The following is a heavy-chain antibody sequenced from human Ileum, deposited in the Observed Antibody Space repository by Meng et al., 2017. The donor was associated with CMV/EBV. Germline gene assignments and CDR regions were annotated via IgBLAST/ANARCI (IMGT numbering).Heavy chain of an antibody. J-gene: IGHJ4*02. V-gene: IGHV3-7*01. D-gene: IGHD3-10*01. CDR2: IKPDGSDK. Sequence: GGSLRLSCEASGFTFSNNWMTWVRQAPGKGLEWVASIKPDGSDKKYVDSVKGRFTISRDNTKNSLYLHMISLRDEDTAVYYCARKLYGSGKFDVWGQGTLVTVSS. CDR3: ARKLYGSGKFDV. CDR1: GFTFSNNW.